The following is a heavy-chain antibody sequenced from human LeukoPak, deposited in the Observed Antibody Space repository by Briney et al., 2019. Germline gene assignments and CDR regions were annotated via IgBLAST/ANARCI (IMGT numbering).Heavy chain of an antibody. J-gene: IGHJ4*02. CDR1: GFTFSSYW. D-gene: IGHD3-22*01. CDR2: INHNGNVN. Sequence: GGSLRLSCAASGFTFSSYWMNWARQAPGKGLEWVASINHNGNVNYYVDSVKGRFTISRDNAKNSLYLQMSNLRAEDTAVYYCATVNSGFKFDYWGQGTLVTVSS. V-gene: IGHV3-7*03. CDR3: ATVNSGFKFDY.